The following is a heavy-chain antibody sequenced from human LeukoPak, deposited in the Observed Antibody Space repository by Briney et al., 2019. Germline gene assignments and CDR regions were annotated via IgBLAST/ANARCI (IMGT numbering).Heavy chain of an antibody. CDR1: GCSISSYY. CDR2: IYHSGST. V-gene: IGHV4-59*13. D-gene: IGHD3-10*01. CDR3: AREANYYGSGSYFEGTFGY. Sequence: AETLSLTCTISGCSISSYYWIWIRQPPGKGLEWMGYIYHSGSTNYNPSLKSRATISVDTSNNEFSLKLTSVTAADTAVYYCAREANYYGSGSYFEGTFGYWGQGSLVTVPS. J-gene: IGHJ4*02.